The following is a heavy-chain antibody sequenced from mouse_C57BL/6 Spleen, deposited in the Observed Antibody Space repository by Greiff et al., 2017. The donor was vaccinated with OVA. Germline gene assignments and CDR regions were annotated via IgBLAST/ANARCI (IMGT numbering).Heavy chain of an antibody. J-gene: IGHJ2*01. CDR3: ARDYYGAFDY. V-gene: IGHV1-52*01. D-gene: IGHD1-1*01. Sequence: QVQLQQSGAELARPGASVKLSCKASGYTFTSYWMHWVKQRPIQGLEWIGNIDPSDSETHYNQKFKDKATLTVDKSSSTAYMQLSSLTSEDSAVYYCARDYYGAFDYWGQGTTLTVSS. CDR1: GYTFTSYW. CDR2: IDPSDSET.